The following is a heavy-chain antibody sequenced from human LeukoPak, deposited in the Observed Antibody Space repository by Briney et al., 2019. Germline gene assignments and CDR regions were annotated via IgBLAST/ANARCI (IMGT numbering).Heavy chain of an antibody. CDR2: IKEDGSEK. V-gene: IGHV3-7*04. D-gene: IGHD6-19*01. Sequence: PGGSLSLSCAESGMTFRHYWMSWVRQAPGKGLEWVANIKEDGSEKYYVDSVKGRFTISRDNAKNSLYLQMNSLRVEDTAVYYCGGGSGWSHGYWGQGNLVTVSS. CDR3: GGGSGWSHGY. J-gene: IGHJ4*02. CDR1: GMTFRHYW.